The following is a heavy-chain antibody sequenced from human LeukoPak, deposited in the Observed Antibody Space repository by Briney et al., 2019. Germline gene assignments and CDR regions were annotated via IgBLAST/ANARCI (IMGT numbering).Heavy chain of an antibody. Sequence: PSETLSLTCAVYGGSFSGYYWSWIRHPPGKGLEWIGEINHNGSTNYNPSLKRRVHISVDTSKNQFSLKLSSVAAADTAVYYCARFGGYSGYDNIDGPLSFDYWGQGTLVTVSS. CDR2: INHNGST. D-gene: IGHD5-12*01. CDR1: GGSFSGYY. V-gene: IGHV4-34*01. CDR3: ARFGGYSGYDNIDGPLSFDY. J-gene: IGHJ4*02.